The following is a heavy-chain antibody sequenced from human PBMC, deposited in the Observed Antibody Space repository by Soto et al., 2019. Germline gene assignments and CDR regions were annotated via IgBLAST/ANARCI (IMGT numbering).Heavy chain of an antibody. V-gene: IGHV1-8*01. CDR2: TNANRTIL. CDR3: ARGRVIFDY. J-gene: IGHJ4*02. CDR1: GYTFTSYG. Sequence: QVQLVQSGAEVKKPGASVKVSCKASGYTFTSYGINWVRQATGQGLEWMGWTNANRTILGYAQKFQGRVIMTTNPSISTAYMELSSLSSEDTAVYYCARGRVIFDYWGQGTLVTVSS.